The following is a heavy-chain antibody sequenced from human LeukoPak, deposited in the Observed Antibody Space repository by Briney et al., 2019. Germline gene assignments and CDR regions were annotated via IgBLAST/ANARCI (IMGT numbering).Heavy chain of an antibody. V-gene: IGHV1-8*01. CDR1: GDTFTSYD. D-gene: IGHD3-3*01. J-gene: IGHJ4*02. Sequence: ASVKVSCKASGDTFTSYDVNWVRQATGQGLEWVGCMNPNSGNTGYAQKFQGRVTMTRNTSINTSYIEVSSLRSEDTAVYYCVRTAGIFWSGAYYFDSWGQGTLVTVSS. CDR3: VRTAGIFWSGAYYFDS. CDR2: MNPNSGNT.